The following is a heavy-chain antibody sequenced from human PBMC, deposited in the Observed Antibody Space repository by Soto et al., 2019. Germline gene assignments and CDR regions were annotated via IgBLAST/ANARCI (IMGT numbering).Heavy chain of an antibody. Sequence: QVQLQESGPGLVKPSETLSLTCTVSGGSISGYYWSWIRQPPGEGLEWIGYIYYTGSTDYNPSLKSRVTISLDTSKSQFSLKLSSVTAADTAVYYCARVHRYCSAASCYLIDYWGQGTLVTVSS. CDR3: ARVHRYCSAASCYLIDY. V-gene: IGHV4-59*01. D-gene: IGHD2-15*01. J-gene: IGHJ4*02. CDR1: GGSISGYY. CDR2: IYYTGST.